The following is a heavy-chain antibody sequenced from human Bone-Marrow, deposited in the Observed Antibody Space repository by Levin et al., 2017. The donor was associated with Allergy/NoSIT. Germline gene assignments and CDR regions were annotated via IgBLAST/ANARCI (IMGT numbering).Heavy chain of an antibody. CDR2: INTRNGNP. Sequence: VASVKVSCKASGYIFTDYAMTWVRQAPGQGLEWMGWINTRNGNPTYAQGFQGRFVFSLDTSVSTAYLQITSLNAEDTAIYYCARRVHQRLVPLEYWGQGTLVTVSS. J-gene: IGHJ4*02. CDR3: ARRVHQRLVPLEY. D-gene: IGHD6-13*01. V-gene: IGHV7-4-1*02. CDR1: GYIFTDYA.